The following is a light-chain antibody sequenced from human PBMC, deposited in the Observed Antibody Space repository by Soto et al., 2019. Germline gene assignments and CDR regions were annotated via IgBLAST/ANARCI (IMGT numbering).Light chain of an antibody. Sequence: EVVLTQSPGTLSLSPGERATLSCRASQSVSNNYFAWYQQKPGQAPRLLIFGSSDRATGIPDRFSGSGSGTAFPLTISRLEPEAFAVYYCQQYGSSPPYTFGQGTKLEIK. V-gene: IGKV3-20*01. CDR3: QQYGSSPPYT. CDR2: GSS. J-gene: IGKJ2*01. CDR1: QSVSNNY.